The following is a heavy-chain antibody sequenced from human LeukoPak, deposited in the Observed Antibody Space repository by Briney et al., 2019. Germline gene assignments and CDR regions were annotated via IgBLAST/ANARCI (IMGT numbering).Heavy chain of an antibody. CDR3: ARHDGSGWYVDY. CDR1: GYSFPSYW. CDR2: IYPGDSDT. V-gene: IGHV5-51*01. Sequence: WESLKISCKGSGYSFPSYWIGWVRQTPGKGLGWIGIIYPGDSDTRYRPSSQEQVTISADKSISTAHLEASSLKASDTAMYYWARHDGSGWYVDYWGQGTLVTVSS. J-gene: IGHJ4*02. D-gene: IGHD6-19*01.